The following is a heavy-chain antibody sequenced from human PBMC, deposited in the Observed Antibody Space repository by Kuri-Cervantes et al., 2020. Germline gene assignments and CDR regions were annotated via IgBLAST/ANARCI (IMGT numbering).Heavy chain of an antibody. J-gene: IGHJ3*02. CDR3: ARDYTMIVVGDAFDI. CDR1: GFTFRSYS. Sequence: GESLKISCAASGFTFRSYSMNWVRQAPGKGLEWVSSISSSNSYIYYADSVKGRFTISRDDAKNSLYLQMNSLRAEDTAVYYCARDYTMIVVGDAFDIWGQGTMVTVSS. V-gene: IGHV3-21*01. D-gene: IGHD3-22*01. CDR2: ISSSNSYI.